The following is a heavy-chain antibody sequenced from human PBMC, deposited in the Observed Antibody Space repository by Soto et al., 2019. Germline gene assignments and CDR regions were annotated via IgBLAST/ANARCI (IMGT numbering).Heavy chain of an antibody. J-gene: IGHJ6*03. CDR3: ARDSFEHSTGYMDV. V-gene: IGHV4-31*03. CDR1: GASISSGGYY. D-gene: IGHD2-2*01. CDR2: IYYSGST. Sequence: SETLSLTCTVSGASISSGGYYWSWIRQLPGKGLEWIGYIYYSGSTYYNPSLGSRVTMSVDTSKNQFSLRLTSVTAADTAVYYCARDSFEHSTGYMDVWGKGTTVTVSS.